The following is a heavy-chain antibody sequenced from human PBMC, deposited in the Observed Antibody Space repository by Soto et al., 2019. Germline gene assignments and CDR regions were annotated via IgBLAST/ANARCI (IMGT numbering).Heavy chain of an antibody. J-gene: IGHJ4*02. CDR3: AAANLLPLEY. V-gene: IGHV3-64D*06. D-gene: IGHD2-15*01. CDR1: GFTFSVYK. Sequence: GGSLRLSCSTSGFTFSVYKMHWVRQAPGKGLEYVSGISNQGDTTYYADSVKGRFTISRDTSKNRLYFQMSSLRPEDTAVYYCAAANLLPLEYWGQGTQVTVSS. CDR2: ISNQGDTT.